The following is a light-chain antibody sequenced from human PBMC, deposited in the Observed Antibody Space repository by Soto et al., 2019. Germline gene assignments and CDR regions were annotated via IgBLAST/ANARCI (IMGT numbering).Light chain of an antibody. CDR3: QQYDNLPSLA. Sequence: DIPMTQSPSSLSASVGDRVTITCQASQDISNYLNWYQQKPGKAPKLLIYDASNLETGVPSRFSGSGSGTDFTFTISSLQPEDIATYYCQQYDNLPSLAFGGGTRVEI. CDR2: DAS. J-gene: IGKJ4*01. V-gene: IGKV1-33*01. CDR1: QDISNY.